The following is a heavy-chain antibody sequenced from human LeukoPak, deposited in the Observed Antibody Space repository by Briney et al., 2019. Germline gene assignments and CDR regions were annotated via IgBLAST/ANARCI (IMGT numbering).Heavy chain of an antibody. Sequence: ASVKVSCKSSGFTFTDEYIHWVRQAPGQGLEWMGWINPNSGGTNYAQKFQGRVTMTRDTSISTAYMELSRLRSDDTAVYYCARGRGRGIYSSSSGDYWGQGTLVTVSS. CDR2: INPNSGGT. CDR3: ARGRGRGIYSSSSGDY. J-gene: IGHJ4*02. V-gene: IGHV1-2*02. CDR1: GFTFTDEY. D-gene: IGHD6-13*01.